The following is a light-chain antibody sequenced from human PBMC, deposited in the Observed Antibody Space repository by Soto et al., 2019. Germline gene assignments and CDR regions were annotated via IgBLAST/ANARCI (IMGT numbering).Light chain of an antibody. CDR1: QSISSW. J-gene: IGKJ3*01. CDR2: DAS. V-gene: IGKV1-5*01. Sequence: DIQMTQSPSTLSASVGDRVTITCRASQSISSWLAWYQQKPGKAPKLLIYDASSLESGVPSRFSGSGSGTEFTLTISRLQPDDFATYYCQQYNSSLFTFGPGTKVDIK. CDR3: QQYNSSLFT.